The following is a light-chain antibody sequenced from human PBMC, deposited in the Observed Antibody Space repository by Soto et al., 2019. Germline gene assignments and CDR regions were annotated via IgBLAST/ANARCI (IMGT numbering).Light chain of an antibody. CDR2: GVS. V-gene: IGLV2-8*01. J-gene: IGLJ1*01. CDR3: TSYTSSSTPYV. Sequence: QSALTQPPSASGSPGQSVTISCTGTSSDIGTFSSISWYQQYPGKAPKLMIFGVSQRPSGVPDRFSGSKSGNTASLTITGLRAEDEGYYYCTSYTSSSTPYVFGTGTQLTVL. CDR1: SSDIGTFSS.